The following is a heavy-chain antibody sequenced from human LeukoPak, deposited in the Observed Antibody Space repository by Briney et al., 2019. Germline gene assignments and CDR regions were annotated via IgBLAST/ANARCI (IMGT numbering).Heavy chain of an antibody. CDR3: ARGGVERGYYDFWSGYQTHYGMDV. J-gene: IGHJ6*02. CDR1: GGSISSYY. D-gene: IGHD3-3*01. CDR2: IYTSGST. Sequence: SETLSLTCTVSGGSISSYYWSWIRQPAGKGLEWIGRIYTSGSTNYNPSLKSRVTMSVDTSRNQFSLKLSSVTAADTAVYYCARGGVERGYYDFWSGYQTHYGMDVWGQGTTVTVSS. V-gene: IGHV4-4*07.